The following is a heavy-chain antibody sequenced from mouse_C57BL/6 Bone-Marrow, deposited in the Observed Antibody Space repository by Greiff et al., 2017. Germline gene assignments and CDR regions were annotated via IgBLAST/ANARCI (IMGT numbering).Heavy chain of an antibody. V-gene: IGHV14-2*01. CDR3: ARDYSNHYYAMDY. Sequence: VQLQQSGAELVKPGASVKLSCTASGFNIKDYYMHWVKQRTEQGLEWIGRIDPEDGETNYAPKFQGKATITADTSSNTAYLQLSSLTSEDTAVYYCARDYSNHYYAMDYWGQGTSVTVSS. CDR2: IDPEDGET. CDR1: GFNIKDYY. D-gene: IGHD2-5*01. J-gene: IGHJ4*01.